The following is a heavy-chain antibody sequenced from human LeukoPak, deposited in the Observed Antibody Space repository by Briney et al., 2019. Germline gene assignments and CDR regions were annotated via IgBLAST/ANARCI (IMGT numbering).Heavy chain of an antibody. D-gene: IGHD3-9*01. Sequence: GGSLRLSCAASGFTFSSFWMSWVRQAPGKGLEWEANIKEDGREKYYVDSVKGRFTVSRDNAKNSLYLQMNSLRAEDTAVYYCARDHYFAEDYWGQGTLVTVSS. V-gene: IGHV3-7*03. CDR3: ARDHYFAEDY. CDR2: IKEDGREK. CDR1: GFTFSSFW. J-gene: IGHJ4*02.